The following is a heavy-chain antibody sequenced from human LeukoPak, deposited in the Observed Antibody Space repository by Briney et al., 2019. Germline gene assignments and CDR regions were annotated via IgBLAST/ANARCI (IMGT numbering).Heavy chain of an antibody. D-gene: IGHD2-21*02. CDR2: IDPNGGGT. J-gene: IGHJ5*02. V-gene: IGHV1-2*02. Sequence: GASVKVSCKASGYTFTDYYVHWVRQAPGQGLEWMGWIDPNGGGTNYPQKFQDRVVSTRDTSISTAYMELSSLRSDDTAVYFRARDVDTVVVTALASWGQGTLVTVSS. CDR3: ARDVDTVVVTALAS. CDR1: GYTFTDYY.